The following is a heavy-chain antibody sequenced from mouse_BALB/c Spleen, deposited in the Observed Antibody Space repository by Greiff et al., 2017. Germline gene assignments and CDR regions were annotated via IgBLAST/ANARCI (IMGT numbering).Heavy chain of an antibody. D-gene: IGHD2-4*01. V-gene: IGHV3-8*02. CDR2: ISYSGST. CDR3: ARGGYDYDVRYFDV. Sequence: EVQLVESGPSLVKPSQTLSLTCSVTGDSITSGYWNWIRKFPGNKLEYMGYISYSGSTYYNPSLKSRISITRDTSKNQYYLQLNSVTTEDTATYYCARGGYDYDVRYFDVWGAGTTVTVSS. CDR1: GDSITSGY. J-gene: IGHJ1*01.